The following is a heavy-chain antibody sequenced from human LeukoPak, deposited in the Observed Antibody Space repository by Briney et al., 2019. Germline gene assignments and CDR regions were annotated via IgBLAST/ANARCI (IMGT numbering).Heavy chain of an antibody. D-gene: IGHD5-12*01. J-gene: IGHJ4*02. V-gene: IGHV3-30*18. CDR1: GFTFSSYG. CDR2: ISYDGSNK. CDR3: AKVTSWESGYDAGDLDY. Sequence: GSLRLSCAASGFTFSSYGMDWVRQAPGKGLEWVAVISYDGSNKYYADSVKGRSTISRDNSKNTLYLQMNSLRAEDTAVYYCAKVTSWESGYDAGDLDYWGQGTLVTVSS.